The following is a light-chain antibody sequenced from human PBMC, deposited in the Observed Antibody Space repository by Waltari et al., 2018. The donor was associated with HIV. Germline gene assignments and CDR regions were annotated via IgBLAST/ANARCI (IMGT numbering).Light chain of an antibody. V-gene: IGKV3-15*01. CDR2: GAS. CDR3: QQYDNWPPIT. CDR1: QSVRSN. J-gene: IGKJ5*01. Sequence: EIVMTQSPATLSVSPGERATLSCRASQSVRSNLAWYQQRPGQAPRLLISGASTRATGVPARFSGSGSVTDFTLTISSLQSEDFAVYYCQQYDNWPPITFGQGTRLEIK.